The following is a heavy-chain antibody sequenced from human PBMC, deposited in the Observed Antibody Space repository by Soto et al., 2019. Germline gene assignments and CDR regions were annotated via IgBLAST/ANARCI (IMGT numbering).Heavy chain of an antibody. CDR1: GGTFSSYA. CDR2: IIPIFGTA. CDR3: ARVGGRNQHYYFDY. V-gene: IGHV1-69*13. J-gene: IGHJ4*02. Sequence: SVKVSCKASGGTFSSYAISWVRQAPGQGLEWMGGIIPIFGTANYAQKFQGRVTITADESTSTAYMELSSLRSEDTAVYYCARVGGRNQHYYFDYWGQGLPVTVSS. D-gene: IGHD3-16*01.